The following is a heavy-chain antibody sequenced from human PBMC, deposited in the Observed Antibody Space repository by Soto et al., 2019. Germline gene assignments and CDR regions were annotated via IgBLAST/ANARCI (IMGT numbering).Heavy chain of an antibody. CDR1: GGSISSYY. CDR2: IYYSGST. J-gene: IGHJ4*02. D-gene: IGHD4-17*01. Sequence: QVQLQESGPGLVKPSETLSLTCTVSGGSISSYYWSWIRQPPGKGLEWIGYIYYSGSTNYNPSLKSRVPISVDPSKNQLSLKVSSVTAADTAVYYCARRYGYYFDYWGQGTLVTVSS. CDR3: ARRYGYYFDY. V-gene: IGHV4-59*08.